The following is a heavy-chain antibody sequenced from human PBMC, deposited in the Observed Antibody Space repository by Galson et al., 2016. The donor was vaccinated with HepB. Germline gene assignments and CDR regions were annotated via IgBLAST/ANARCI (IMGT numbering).Heavy chain of an antibody. CDR1: GFTFSRSG. V-gene: IGHV3-48*02. CDR3: ARELVRSSFDL. Sequence: SLRLSCAGSGFTFSRSGLNWVRQAPGKGLQWVSYISSSVSTIYYVDSVMGRFTISRDNAKNSVYLQMHSLRDEDTAVYYCARELVRSSFDLWGQGTMVTVSS. CDR2: ISSSVSTI. J-gene: IGHJ3*01. D-gene: IGHD3-10*01.